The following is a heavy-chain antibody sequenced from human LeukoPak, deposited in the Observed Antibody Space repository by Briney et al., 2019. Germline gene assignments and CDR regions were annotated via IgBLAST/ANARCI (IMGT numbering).Heavy chain of an antibody. Sequence: GGSLRLSCAASGFTFSSYWMSWVRQAPGEGLEWVANIKQDGSEKYYVDSVKGRFTISRDNAKNSLYLQMNSLRAEDTAVYYCARWRFGELSYFDYWGQGTLVTVSS. D-gene: IGHD3-10*01. V-gene: IGHV3-7*03. CDR1: GFTFSSYW. CDR2: IKQDGSEK. CDR3: ARWRFGELSYFDY. J-gene: IGHJ4*02.